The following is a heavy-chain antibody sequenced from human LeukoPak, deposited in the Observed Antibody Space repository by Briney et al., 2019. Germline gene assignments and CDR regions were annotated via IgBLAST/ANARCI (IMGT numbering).Heavy chain of an antibody. D-gene: IGHD4-17*01. CDR2: ISGSGGST. V-gene: IGHV3-23*01. CDR3: AKDSKRATVTNFDY. Sequence: GGSLRLSCAASGFTFSSYAMSWVRQAPGKGLEWVSAISGSGGSTYYADSVRGRFTISRDNSKNTLYLQMNSLRAEDTAVYYCAKDSKRATVTNFDYWGQGTLVTVSS. J-gene: IGHJ4*02. CDR1: GFTFSSYA.